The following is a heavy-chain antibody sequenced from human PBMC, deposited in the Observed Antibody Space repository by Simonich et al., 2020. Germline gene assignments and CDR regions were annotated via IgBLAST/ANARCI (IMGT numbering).Heavy chain of an antibody. J-gene: IGHJ3*02. CDR1: GFTFSSYW. Sequence: EVQLVESGGGLVQPGGSLRLSCAASGFTFSSYWVRWVRRAQGKGREVVANKKQNVSEKYYVDSGKGRLTIPRDNAKNSLYLQMNSLRAEDTAVYYCACLGTGDAFDIWGQGTMVTVSS. CDR3: ACLGTGDAFDI. V-gene: IGHV3-7*01. CDR2: KKQNVSEK. D-gene: IGHD3-9*01.